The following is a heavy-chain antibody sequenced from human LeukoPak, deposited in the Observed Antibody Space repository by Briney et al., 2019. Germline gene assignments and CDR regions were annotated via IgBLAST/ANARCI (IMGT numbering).Heavy chain of an antibody. Sequence: SETLSLTCSVSGGSINTYYWSCIRQPAGKGLEWIGRIHSSGSTHYNPSLKSRVTMSLDTSKNQFSLKLTSVTAADTAVCYCARDNDFFDYWGQGTLVTVSS. CDR1: GGSINTYY. J-gene: IGHJ4*02. CDR2: IHSSGST. CDR3: ARDNDFFDY. V-gene: IGHV4-4*07.